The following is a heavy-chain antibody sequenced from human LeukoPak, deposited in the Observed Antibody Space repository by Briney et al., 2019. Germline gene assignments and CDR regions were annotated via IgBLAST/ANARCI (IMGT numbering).Heavy chain of an antibody. V-gene: IGHV4-39*02. J-gene: IGHJ5*02. CDR1: GGSISSSSYY. CDR3: AREASDVVVVAATVRNWFDP. D-gene: IGHD2-15*01. CDR2: IYYSGST. Sequence: SETLSLTRTVSGGSISSSSYYWGWIRQPPGKGLEWIGSIYYSGSTYYNPSLKSRVTISVDTSKNQFSLKLSSVTAADTAVYYCAREASDVVVVAATVRNWFDPWGQGTLVTVSS.